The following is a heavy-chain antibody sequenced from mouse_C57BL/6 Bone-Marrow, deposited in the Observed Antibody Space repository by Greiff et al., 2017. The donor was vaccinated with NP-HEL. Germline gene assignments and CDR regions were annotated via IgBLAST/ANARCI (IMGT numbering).Heavy chain of an antibody. CDR1: GYTFTSYG. D-gene: IGHD1-1*01. Sequence: VQLQESGAELARPGASVNLSCKASGYTFTSYGISWVKQRTGQGLEWIGEIYPRSGNTYYNEKFKGKATLTADKSSSTAYMELRSLTSEDSAVYFCAREGDYGSSYSYYFDYWGQGTTLTVSS. V-gene: IGHV1-81*01. J-gene: IGHJ2*01. CDR2: IYPRSGNT. CDR3: AREGDYGSSYSYYFDY.